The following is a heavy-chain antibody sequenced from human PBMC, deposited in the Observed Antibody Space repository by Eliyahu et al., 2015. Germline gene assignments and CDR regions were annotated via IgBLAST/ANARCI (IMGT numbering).Heavy chain of an antibody. J-gene: IGHJ2*01. V-gene: IGHV3-15*01. CDR1: GSTFRNAW. Sequence: EVQLVESGGGLIKPGGSLRLSCAVSGSTFRNAWMSWVRQTPGKGLEWVGRIKSKTDGGTTDYAAPVKGRFTISRDDSKTTLYLQMNSLKTEDTAVYYCTTDLWYFDLWGRGTLVTVSS. CDR3: TTDLWYFDL. CDR2: IKSKTDGGTT.